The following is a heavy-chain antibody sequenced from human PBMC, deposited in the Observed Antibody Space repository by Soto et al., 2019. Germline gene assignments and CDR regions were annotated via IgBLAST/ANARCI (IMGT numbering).Heavy chain of an antibody. J-gene: IGHJ6*03. CDR3: ASGVAASHFYYYYMDV. D-gene: IGHD2-15*01. CDR2: ISGSGSTI. CDR1: GFTVSDFY. Sequence: SLILSYITSGFTVSDFYMRTIRQAPGKGLEWVSYISGSGSTIYYADSVKGRFTISRDNAKNSLHLQMNSLRAEDTAVYYCASGVAASHFYYYYMDVWGKGT. V-gene: IGHV3-11*01.